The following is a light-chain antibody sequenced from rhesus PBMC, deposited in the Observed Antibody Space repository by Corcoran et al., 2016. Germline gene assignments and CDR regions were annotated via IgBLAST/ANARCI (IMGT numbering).Light chain of an antibody. Sequence: DIQMTQSPSSLSASVGDTVTITCRSSQGISSYLNWFQQKPGKAPKLRIYDVSNLESGVPSRFSGSGSGTDFTLTISRLQPEDVAAYYCLQHNSYPRTFGQGTKVEIK. CDR3: LQHNSYPRT. J-gene: IGKJ1*01. V-gene: IGKV1-28*03. CDR2: DVS. CDR1: QGISSY.